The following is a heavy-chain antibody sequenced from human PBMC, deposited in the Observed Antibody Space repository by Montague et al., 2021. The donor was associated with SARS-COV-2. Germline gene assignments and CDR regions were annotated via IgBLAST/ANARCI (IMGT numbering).Heavy chain of an antibody. V-gene: IGHV4-39*07. Sequence: SETLSLTCTVSGGSISSSNYYWDWIRQPPGKGLEWIGSIYHSGSTYYNPSLKSRVTISVDTSKNQFSLKLSSVTAADTAVYYCARAPVAHITIFGVVTSFDYWGQGTLVTVSS. D-gene: IGHD3-3*01. CDR1: GGSISSSNYY. CDR3: ARAPVAHITIFGVVTSFDY. J-gene: IGHJ4*02. CDR2: IYHSGST.